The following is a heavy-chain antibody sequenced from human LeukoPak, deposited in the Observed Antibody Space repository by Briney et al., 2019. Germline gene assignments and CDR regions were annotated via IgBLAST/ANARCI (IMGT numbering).Heavy chain of an antibody. V-gene: IGHV1-69*01. J-gene: IGHJ3*02. CDR3: AREAGPRTINGYCSSTSCYDAFDI. Sequence: GASVKVSCKGSGGTFSSYAISWVRQAPGQGLEWMGGIIPIFGTANYAQKFQGRVTITADESTSTAYMELGSLRSEDTAVYYCAREAGPRTINGYCSSTSCYDAFDIWGQGTMVTVSS. CDR2: IIPIFGTA. CDR1: GGTFSSYA. D-gene: IGHD2-2*01.